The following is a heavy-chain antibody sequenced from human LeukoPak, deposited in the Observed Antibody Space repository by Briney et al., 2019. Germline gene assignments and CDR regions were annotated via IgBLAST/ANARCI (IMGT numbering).Heavy chain of an antibody. Sequence: GESLKISCKGSGYSFTSYWIGWVRQMPGKGLEWMGIIYPGDSDTRYSPSFQGQVTISADKSISTAYLQWSSLKASDTAMYYCARIQLGSSATAYNWFDPWGQGTLVTVSS. CDR3: ARIQLGSSATAYNWFDP. CDR1: GYSFTSYW. CDR2: IYPGDSDT. V-gene: IGHV5-51*01. J-gene: IGHJ5*02. D-gene: IGHD1-1*01.